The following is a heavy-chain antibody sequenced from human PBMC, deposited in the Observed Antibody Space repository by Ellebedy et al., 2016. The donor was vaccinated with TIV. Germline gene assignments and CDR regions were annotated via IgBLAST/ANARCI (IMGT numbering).Heavy chain of an antibody. J-gene: IGHJ4*02. CDR2: IIPMSTTT. D-gene: IGHD3-22*01. CDR3: ATDRYYDSSGYFDS. Sequence: ASVKVSCRASGVTFRNYAFHWVRQAPGQGLEWMGAIIPMSTTTKYAQQFQGRVTISADESTNTAYLELTSLGIEDTAVYYCATDRYYDSSGYFDSWGQGTLVTVSS. V-gene: IGHV1-69*13. CDR1: GVTFRNYA.